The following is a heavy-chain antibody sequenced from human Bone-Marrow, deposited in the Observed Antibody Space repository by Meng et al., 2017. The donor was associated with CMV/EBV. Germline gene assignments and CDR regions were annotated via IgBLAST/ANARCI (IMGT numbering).Heavy chain of an antibody. CDR2: IKQDGSEK. CDR1: GFTFSSYA. CDR3: ARDRANRAYDFWSGYYLDYYYGMDV. J-gene: IGHJ6*02. Sequence: GESLKISCAASGFTFSSYAMHWVRQAPGKGLEWVANIKQDGSEKYYVDSVKGRFTISRDNAKNSLYLQMNSLRAEDTAVYYCARDRANRAYDFWSGYYLDYYYGMDVCGQGTTVTVSS. D-gene: IGHD3-3*01. V-gene: IGHV3-7*01.